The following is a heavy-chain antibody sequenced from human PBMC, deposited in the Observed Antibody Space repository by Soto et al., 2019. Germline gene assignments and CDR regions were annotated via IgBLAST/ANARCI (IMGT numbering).Heavy chain of an antibody. CDR2: IRGNGGEI. Sequence: EVQVLESGGGLAQPGGSLRLSCAASGFTFSSFAMSWVRQAPGKGLEWVSSIRGNGGEIYYADSVKGRFTISRDNSKNTLSHQINSLRAEDTAMYYCAKLPSYPPVWYVDYWGLGTLVTVSS. CDR1: GFTFSSFA. V-gene: IGHV3-23*01. D-gene: IGHD6-13*01. CDR3: AKLPSYPPVWYVDY. J-gene: IGHJ4*02.